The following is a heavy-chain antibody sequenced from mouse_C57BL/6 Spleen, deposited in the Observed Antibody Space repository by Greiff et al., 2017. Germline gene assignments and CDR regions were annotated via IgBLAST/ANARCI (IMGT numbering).Heavy chain of an antibody. CDR3: ARPNWHHYYAMDY. V-gene: IGHV2-2*01. D-gene: IGHD4-1*01. Sequence: VQVVESGPGLVQPSQSLSITCTVSGFSLTSYGVHWVRQSPGKGLEWLGVIWSGGSTDYNAAFIARLSISKDNSKSQVFFKMNSLQADDTAIYYCARPNWHHYYAMDYWGQGTSVTGSS. CDR2: IWSGGST. J-gene: IGHJ4*01. CDR1: GFSLTSYG.